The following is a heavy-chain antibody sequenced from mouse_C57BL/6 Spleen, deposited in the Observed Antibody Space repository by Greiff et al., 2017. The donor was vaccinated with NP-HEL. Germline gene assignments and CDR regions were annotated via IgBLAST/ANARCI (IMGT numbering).Heavy chain of an antibody. Sequence: VQLKQSGPELVKPGASVKISCKASGYTFTDYYMNWVKQSHGKSLEWIGDINPNNGGTSYNQKFKGKATLTVDKSSSTAYMELRSLTSEDSAVYYCARGHGWFAYWGQGTLVTVSA. CDR3: ARGHGWFAY. V-gene: IGHV1-26*01. CDR1: GYTFTDYY. CDR2: INPNNGGT. J-gene: IGHJ3*01.